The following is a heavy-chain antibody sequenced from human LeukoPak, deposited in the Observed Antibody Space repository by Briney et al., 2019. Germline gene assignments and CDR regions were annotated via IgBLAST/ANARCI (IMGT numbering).Heavy chain of an antibody. CDR3: AKASEVGRGYFDY. D-gene: IGHD1-26*01. CDR1: GFSFSSYA. Sequence: GGSLRLSCAASGFSFSSYAMSWVRQAPGKGLEWVSVISGSGGSTNYAASVKGRFTMSRDNSQNTLYLQMNSLRVGDTAVYYCAKASEVGRGYFDYWGQGTLVTVSS. V-gene: IGHV3-23*01. J-gene: IGHJ4*02. CDR2: ISGSGGST.